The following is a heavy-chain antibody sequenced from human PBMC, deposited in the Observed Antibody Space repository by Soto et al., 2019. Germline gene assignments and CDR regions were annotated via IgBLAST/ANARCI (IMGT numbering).Heavy chain of an antibody. CDR2: IDPSDSYT. D-gene: IGHD3-22*01. CDR1: GYSFTSYW. CDR3: AVGRITYYYDSSGYPADY. V-gene: IGHV5-10-1*01. J-gene: IGHJ4*02. Sequence: GESLKISCNGSGYSFTSYWISWVRQMPGKGLEWMGRIDPSDSYTNYSPSFQGHVTISADKSISTAYLQWSSLKASDTAMYYCAVGRITYYYDSSGYPADYWGQGTLVTVSS.